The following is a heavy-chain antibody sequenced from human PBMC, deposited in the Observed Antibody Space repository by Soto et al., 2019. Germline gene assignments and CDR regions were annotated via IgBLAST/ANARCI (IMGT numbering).Heavy chain of an antibody. D-gene: IGHD5-12*01. CDR2: IIPLLETT. Sequence: QVQLVQSGAVVKKPGSSVKVSCKTSGGTFSNDIITWVRQAPGQGLEWMGRIIPLLETTNYAQKFQGRVTITADKSTGTAYMALNRLRSEDTAVYYCVRDSPIGSTFSGYDGIDYWGQGTLVTVSS. CDR3: VRDSPIGSTFSGYDGIDY. CDR1: GGTFSNDI. V-gene: IGHV1-69*08. J-gene: IGHJ4*02.